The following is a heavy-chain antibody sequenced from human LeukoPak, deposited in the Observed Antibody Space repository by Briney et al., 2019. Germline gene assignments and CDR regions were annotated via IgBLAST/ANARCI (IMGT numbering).Heavy chain of an antibody. Sequence: GGSLRLSCAVSGISLTNYWMHWVRQAPGEGLVWVSRINSEGTGTSYADSVKGRFTISRDTAKNTVFLQMNSLRAEDTAVYYCGSVFDYWGQGTLVTVSS. CDR1: GISLTNYW. J-gene: IGHJ4*02. CDR3: GSVFDY. V-gene: IGHV3-74*01. CDR2: INSEGTGT.